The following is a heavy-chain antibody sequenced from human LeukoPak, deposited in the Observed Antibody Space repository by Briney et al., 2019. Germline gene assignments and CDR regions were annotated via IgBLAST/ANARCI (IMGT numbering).Heavy chain of an antibody. J-gene: IGHJ2*01. CDR3: ASLPGGKTAALECHL. V-gene: IGHV3-7*01. D-gene: IGHD6-13*01. CDR2: IKQDGRER. Sequence: GGYLRLSCAASGFTLSSFWMSWVRQTPGKGLEWVANIKQDGRERYYVDSVKGRFTISRDNARNSLYLQMNSLRAEDTAVYYCASLPGGKTAALECHLRGRGTLVSVSS. CDR1: GFTLSSFW.